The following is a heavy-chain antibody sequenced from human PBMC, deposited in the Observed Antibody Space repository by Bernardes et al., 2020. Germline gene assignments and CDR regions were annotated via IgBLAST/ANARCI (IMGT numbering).Heavy chain of an antibody. CDR3: ARYYYGSGSYRFDY. V-gene: IGHV4-59*01. Sequence: SETLSLTCTVSGGSISSYYWSWIRQPPGKGLEWIGYIYYSGSTNYNPSLKSRVTISVDTSKNQFSLKLSSVTAADTAVYYCARYYYGSGSYRFDYWGQGTLVTVSS. J-gene: IGHJ4*02. CDR1: GGSISSYY. D-gene: IGHD3-10*01. CDR2: IYYSGST.